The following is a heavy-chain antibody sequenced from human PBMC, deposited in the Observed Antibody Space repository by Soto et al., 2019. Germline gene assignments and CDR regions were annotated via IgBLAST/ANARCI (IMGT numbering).Heavy chain of an antibody. Sequence: GGSLRLSCTASEFTFRNHAMSWVRQAPGKGLEWVSAIGASGAGTHYSDSVKGRFTISRDNSKKMLFLHMNGLRGEDTGTYYCAKGAARYFDYWGRGTLVTVSS. CDR1: EFTFRNHA. CDR3: AKGAARYFDY. D-gene: IGHD1-26*01. CDR2: IGASGAGT. V-gene: IGHV3-23*01. J-gene: IGHJ4*02.